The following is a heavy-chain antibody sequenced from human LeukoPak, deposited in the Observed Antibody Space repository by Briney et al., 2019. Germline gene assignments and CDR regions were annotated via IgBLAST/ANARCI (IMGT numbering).Heavy chain of an antibody. J-gene: IGHJ4*02. D-gene: IGHD3-3*01. CDR3: VRARSAHYFDY. V-gene: IGHV3-7*01. Sequence: GGSLRLSCAASAFTFSSYWMSWVRQAPGKGLEWVANIKQDGNEKYCVDSVKGRFTISRDNAKNSVYLQMNSLRAEDTAVYYCVRARSAHYFDYWGQGTLVTVSS. CDR1: AFTFSSYW. CDR2: IKQDGNEK.